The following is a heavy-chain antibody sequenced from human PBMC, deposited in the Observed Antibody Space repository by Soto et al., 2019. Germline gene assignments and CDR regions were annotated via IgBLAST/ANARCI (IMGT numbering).Heavy chain of an antibody. CDR1: GGSISSSSFY. CDR2: FYYSEST. V-gene: IGHV4-39*01. J-gene: IGHJ4*02. Sequence: ETLSLTCAVSGGSISSSSFYWGWIRQPPGKGLEWIGSFYYSESTYYNPSLKSRVIISVDTSKNQFSLKLSSVTAADTAVYYCATITIFGVVPNYFDYWGQGTPVTVSS. D-gene: IGHD3-3*01. CDR3: ATITIFGVVPNYFDY.